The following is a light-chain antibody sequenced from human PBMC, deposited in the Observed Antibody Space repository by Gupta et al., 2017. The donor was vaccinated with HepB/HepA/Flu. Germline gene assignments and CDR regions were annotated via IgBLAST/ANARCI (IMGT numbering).Light chain of an antibody. V-gene: IGKV3-20*01. CDR2: GAS. CDR3: QQYGISPRT. Sequence: EIVLTQSPGTLSLSPGERATLSCRASQSVYSNYLAWYQQKPGQAPRLLIYGASSRAAGIPDRFSGSGSGTDFSLTISRLEPEDFAMYYCQQYGISPRTFGQETKVEI. J-gene: IGKJ1*01. CDR1: QSVYSNY.